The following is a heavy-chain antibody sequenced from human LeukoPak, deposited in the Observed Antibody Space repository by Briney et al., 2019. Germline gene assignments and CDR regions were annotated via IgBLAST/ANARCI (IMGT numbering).Heavy chain of an antibody. CDR1: GFTLSRYR. V-gene: IGHV3-33*01. CDR3: AREEIYRRGSGSYYYYYGMDV. Sequence: GGSLRLSCAASGFTLSRYRKQWVRQAPGKALEWVEDIWYDGSNKYYADSVKGRYANTRDNSKNTLYLQMNSLRAEDTAVYYCAREEIYRRGSGSYYYYYGMDVWGQGTTVTVSS. CDR2: IWYDGSNK. D-gene: IGHD3-10*01. J-gene: IGHJ6*02.